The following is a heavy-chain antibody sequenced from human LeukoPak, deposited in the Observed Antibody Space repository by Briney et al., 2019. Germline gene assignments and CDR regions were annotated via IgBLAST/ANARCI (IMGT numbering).Heavy chain of an antibody. CDR1: GFTFSNYW. D-gene: IGHD5-18*01. J-gene: IGHJ5*02. Sequence: GGSLRLSCAASGFTFSNYWMSRVRQAPGKGLEWVANIKQDGSEKYYVDSVRGLFTISRDNAKNSLYLQMNSLRAEDTAVYYCARGHTGMGSWGQGTLVTVSS. CDR3: ARGHTGMGS. CDR2: IKQDGSEK. V-gene: IGHV3-7*04.